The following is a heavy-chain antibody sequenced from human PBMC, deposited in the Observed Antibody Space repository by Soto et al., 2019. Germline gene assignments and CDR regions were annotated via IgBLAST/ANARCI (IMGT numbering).Heavy chain of an antibody. Sequence: SETLSLTCTVSGGSISSYYWSWIRQPPGKGLEWIGYIYYSGSTNYNPSLKSRVTISVDTSKNQFSLKLSSVTAADTAVYYCARAAASKDYYYMDVWGKGTTVTVSS. J-gene: IGHJ6*03. V-gene: IGHV4-59*01. CDR2: IYYSGST. CDR3: ARAAASKDYYYMDV. CDR1: GGSISSYY. D-gene: IGHD6-13*01.